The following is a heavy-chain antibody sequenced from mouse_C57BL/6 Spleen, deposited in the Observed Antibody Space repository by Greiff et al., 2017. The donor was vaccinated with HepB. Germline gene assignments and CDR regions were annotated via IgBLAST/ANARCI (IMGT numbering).Heavy chain of an antibody. Sequence: EVQLQESGGGLVKPGGSLKLSCAASGFTFSDYGMHWVRQAPEKGLEWVAYISSGSSTIYYADTVKGRFTISRDNAKNTLFLQMTSLRSEDTAMYYCARIYDGYYVYAMDYWGQGTSVTVSS. CDR3: ARIYDGYYVYAMDY. V-gene: IGHV5-17*01. J-gene: IGHJ4*01. CDR1: GFTFSDYG. D-gene: IGHD2-3*01. CDR2: ISSGSSTI.